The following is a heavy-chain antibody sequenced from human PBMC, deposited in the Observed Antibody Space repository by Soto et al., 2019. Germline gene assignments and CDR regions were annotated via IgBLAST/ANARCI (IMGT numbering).Heavy chain of an antibody. Sequence: SETLSLTCTVSGGSITSYYWTWIRQPPGQGPEWIGYISDSGRTSYNPSLTSRLTILLDTSKNQISLKLTSVTEADSAVYFCARSIAHSRGGGMDVWGQGATVTVSS. CDR1: GGSITSYY. J-gene: IGHJ6*02. D-gene: IGHD3-10*01. V-gene: IGHV4-59*01. CDR2: ISDSGRT. CDR3: ARSIAHSRGGGMDV.